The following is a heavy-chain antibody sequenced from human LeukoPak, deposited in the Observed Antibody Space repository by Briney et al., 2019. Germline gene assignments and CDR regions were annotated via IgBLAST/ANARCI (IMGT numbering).Heavy chain of an antibody. V-gene: IGHV3-48*03. J-gene: IGHJ5*02. CDR2: ISSSGSTI. Sequence: PGGSLRLSCAASGFTFSGYEMNWVRQAPGKGLEWVSYISSSGSTIYYADSVKGRFTISRDNAKNSLYLQMNSLRAEDTAVYYCARRRVQPAWFDPWGQGTLVTVSS. CDR3: ARRRVQPAWFDP. CDR1: GFTFSGYE.